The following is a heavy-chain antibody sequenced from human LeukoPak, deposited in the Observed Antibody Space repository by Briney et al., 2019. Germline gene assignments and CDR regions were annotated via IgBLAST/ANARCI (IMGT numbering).Heavy chain of an antibody. CDR1: GFTFGSYS. CDR3: ARDQYSSSWYFSGHDY. D-gene: IGHD6-13*01. CDR2: ISSGSSYI. V-gene: IGHV3-21*01. Sequence: GGSLRLSCAASGFTFGSYSMNWVCQAPGKGLEWVSSISSGSSYIYYADSVKGRFTISRDNAKNSLYLQMNSLRAEDTAVYYCARDQYSSSWYFSGHDYWGQGTLVTVSS. J-gene: IGHJ4*02.